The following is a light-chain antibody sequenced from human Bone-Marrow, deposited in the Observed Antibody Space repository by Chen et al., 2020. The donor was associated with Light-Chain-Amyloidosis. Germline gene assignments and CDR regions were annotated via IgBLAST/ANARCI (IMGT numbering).Light chain of an antibody. CDR3: LQYHSYSWT. V-gene: IGKV1-5*01. Sequence: IQMTQSPSTLSASVGDRVTITCRASQTINHWLAWYQQKPGKAPKLLIFDASSLESGVPSRFSGSGSGTQFTLTISSLQPDDFATYHCLQYHSYSWTFGQGTKVEIK. J-gene: IGKJ1*01. CDR2: DAS. CDR1: QTINHW.